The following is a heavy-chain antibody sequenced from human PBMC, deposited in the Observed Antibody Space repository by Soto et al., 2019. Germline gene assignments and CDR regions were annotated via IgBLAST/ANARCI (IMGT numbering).Heavy chain of an antibody. J-gene: IGHJ4*02. Sequence: EVQLLESGGGLVQPGGSLRLSCAASGFTFSSYAMSWVRQAPGKGLEWVSAISGSGGSTYYADSVKGRFTISRDNSKNTLYLQLNSLRAEDTAVYYCAKDAYSSCWYTSHGFAYWGQRTLVTVSS. D-gene: IGHD6-19*01. CDR3: AKDAYSSCWYTSHGFAY. V-gene: IGHV3-23*01. CDR1: GFTFSSYA. CDR2: ISGSGGST.